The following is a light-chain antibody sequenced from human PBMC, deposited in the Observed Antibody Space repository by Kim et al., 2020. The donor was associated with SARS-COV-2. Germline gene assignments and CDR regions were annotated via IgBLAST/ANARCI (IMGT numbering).Light chain of an antibody. J-gene: IGKJ1*01. CDR3: QQYYNWPWT. CDR2: GAS. CDR1: QSVSST. V-gene: IGKV3-15*01. Sequence: EIVMTQSPATLSVSPGERATLSCRASQSVSSTLAWYQQKPGQAPRLLIHGASTRATGISARFSGSGSGTEFTLTISSLQSEDFGVYYCQQYYNWPWTFGQGTKVDIK.